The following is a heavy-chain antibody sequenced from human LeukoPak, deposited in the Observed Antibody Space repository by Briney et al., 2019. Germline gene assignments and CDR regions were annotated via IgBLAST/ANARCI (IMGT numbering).Heavy chain of an antibody. J-gene: IGHJ4*02. D-gene: IGHD2-2*01. Sequence: GGSLRLSCADSGFTVSSNYMRWVRQAPGKGLEWVSVIYSGGSTHYADSVKGRFTISRDNSKNTLYLQMNSLRAEDTAVYYCARVSCSTSCYVDYWGQGTLVTVSS. CDR1: GFTVSSNY. CDR3: ARVSCSTSCYVDY. CDR2: IYSGGST. V-gene: IGHV3-66*01.